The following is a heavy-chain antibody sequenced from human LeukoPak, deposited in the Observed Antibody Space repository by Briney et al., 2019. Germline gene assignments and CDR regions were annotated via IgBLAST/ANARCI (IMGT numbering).Heavy chain of an antibody. D-gene: IGHD3-10*01. V-gene: IGHV3-23*01. CDR2: ISGSGGST. Sequence: GGSLRLSCAASGFTFSSYGMSWVRQAPGKGLEWVSAISGSGGSTYYADSVKGRFTISRDNSKNTLYLQMNSLRAEDTAVYYCAKTQYYYGSGSYSLWGQGTLVTVSS. J-gene: IGHJ4*02. CDR3: AKTQYYYGSGSYSL. CDR1: GFTFSSYG.